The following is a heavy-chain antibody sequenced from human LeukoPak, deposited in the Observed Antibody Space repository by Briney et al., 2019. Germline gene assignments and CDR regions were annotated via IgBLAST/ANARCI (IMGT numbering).Heavy chain of an antibody. Sequence: PGGSLRLSCAASGFTFSNYWMSWVRQPPGKGLEWIGEINHSGSTNYNPSLKSRVTISVDTSKNQFSLKLSSVTAADTAVYYCARNVPPAPYSSGWYLSRAFFDYWGQGTLVTVSS. D-gene: IGHD6-19*01. J-gene: IGHJ4*02. V-gene: IGHV4-34*01. CDR2: INHSGST. CDR1: GFTFSNYW. CDR3: ARNVPPAPYSSGWYLSRAFFDY.